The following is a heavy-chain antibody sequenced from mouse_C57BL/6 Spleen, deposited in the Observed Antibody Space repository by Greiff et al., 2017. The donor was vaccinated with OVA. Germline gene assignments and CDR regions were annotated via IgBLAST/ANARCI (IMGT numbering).Heavy chain of an antibody. CDR2: IYPGDGDT. Sequence: VQLQQSGPELVKPGASVKISCKASGYAFSSSWMNWVKQRPGKGLEWIGRIYPGDGDTNYNGKFKGKATLTADKSSSTAYMQLSSLTSEDSAVYCCARADDYDDWFAYWGQGTLVTVSA. D-gene: IGHD2-4*01. V-gene: IGHV1-82*01. CDR1: GYAFSSSW. J-gene: IGHJ3*01. CDR3: ARADDYDDWFAY.